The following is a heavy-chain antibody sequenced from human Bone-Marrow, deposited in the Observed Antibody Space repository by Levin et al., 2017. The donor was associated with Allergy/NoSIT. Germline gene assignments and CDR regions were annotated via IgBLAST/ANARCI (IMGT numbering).Heavy chain of an antibody. CDR1: GFTFSSYS. D-gene: IGHD3-3*01. Sequence: GESLKISCAASGFTFSSYSMNWVRQAPGKGLEWVSSISSSSSYIYYADSVKGRFTISRDNAKNSLYLQMNSLRAEDTAVYYCARDSTYDFWSGSNPSPYYYMDVWGKGTTVTVSS. J-gene: IGHJ6*03. CDR3: ARDSTYDFWSGSNPSPYYYMDV. CDR2: ISSSSSYI. V-gene: IGHV3-21*01.